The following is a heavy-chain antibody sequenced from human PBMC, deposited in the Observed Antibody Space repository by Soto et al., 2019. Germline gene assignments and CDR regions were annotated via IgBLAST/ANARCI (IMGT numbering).Heavy chain of an antibody. J-gene: IGHJ4*02. Sequence: SETLSLTCAVSGGSISSSNWWSWVRQPPGKGLEWIGEIYHSGSTNYNPSLKSRVTISVDKSKNQFSLKLSSVTAADTAVYYCAGGGAGYYYASSGYYAYWGQGTLVTVS. CDR2: IYHSGST. CDR1: GGSISSSNW. V-gene: IGHV4-4*02. CDR3: AGGGAGYYYASSGYYAY. D-gene: IGHD3-22*01.